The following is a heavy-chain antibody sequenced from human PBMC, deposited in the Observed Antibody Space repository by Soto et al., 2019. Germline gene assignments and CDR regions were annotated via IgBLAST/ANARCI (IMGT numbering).Heavy chain of an antibody. Sequence: PSETLSITGTVSGGSVSSGSYYWSWIRQPPGKGLEWIGYIYYSGSTNYNPSLKSRVTISVDTSKNQFSLKLSSVTAADTAVYYCARTYYDFWSGSQRGPFDYWGQGTLVTVSS. D-gene: IGHD3-3*01. CDR1: GGSVSSGSYY. CDR2: IYYSGST. V-gene: IGHV4-61*01. CDR3: ARTYYDFWSGSQRGPFDY. J-gene: IGHJ4*02.